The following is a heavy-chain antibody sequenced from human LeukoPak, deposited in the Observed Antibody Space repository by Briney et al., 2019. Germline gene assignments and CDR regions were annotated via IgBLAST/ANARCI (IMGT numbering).Heavy chain of an antibody. D-gene: IGHD4-17*01. CDR3: ARGHYGDYGMDYYYYYYMDV. V-gene: IGHV1-69*06. J-gene: IGHJ6*03. CDR2: IIPIFGTA. CDR1: GYTFTSYG. Sequence: SVKVSCKASGYTFTSYGISWVRQAPGQGLEWMGGIIPIFGTANYAQKFQGRVTITADKSTSTAYMELSSLRSEDTAVYYCARGHYGDYGMDYYYYYYMDVWGKGTTVTVSS.